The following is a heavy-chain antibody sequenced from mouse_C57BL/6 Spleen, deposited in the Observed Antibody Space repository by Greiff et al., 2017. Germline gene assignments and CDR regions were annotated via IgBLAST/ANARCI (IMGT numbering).Heavy chain of an antibody. CDR2: IYPSDSET. J-gene: IGHJ3*01. V-gene: IGHV1-61*01. CDR3: AREDSNSAWFAY. Sequence: QVQLQQPGAELVRPGSSVKLSCKASGYTFTSYWMDWVKQRPGQGLEWIGNIYPSDSETHYNQKFKDKATLTVDKSSSTAYMQLSSLTSEDSAVYYCAREDSNSAWFAYWGQGTLVTVSA. D-gene: IGHD2-5*01. CDR1: GYTFTSYW.